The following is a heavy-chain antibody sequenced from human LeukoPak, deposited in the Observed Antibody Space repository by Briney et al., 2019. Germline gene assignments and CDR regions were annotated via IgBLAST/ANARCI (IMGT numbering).Heavy chain of an antibody. CDR1: GDTFSSYV. J-gene: IGHJ4*02. Sequence: SVKDSSKASGDTFSSYVISWVGPAPGQGLGWMGEILPIFGTANYAQKFHGRVTITADESTSTSYMELSSLRSEDTAVYYCARDYYYGSGSIARAFDCWGQGTLVTVSS. D-gene: IGHD3-10*01. CDR2: ILPIFGTA. V-gene: IGHV1-69*01. CDR3: ARDYYYGSGSIARAFDC.